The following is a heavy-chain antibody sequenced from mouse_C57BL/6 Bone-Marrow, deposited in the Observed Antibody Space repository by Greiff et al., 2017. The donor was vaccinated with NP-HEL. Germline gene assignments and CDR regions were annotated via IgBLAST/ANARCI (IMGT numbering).Heavy chain of an antibody. CDR3: ARDPIYYYGGYFDV. V-gene: IGHV1-81*01. Sequence: QVQLQQSGAELARPGASVKLSCKASGYTFTSYGISWVKQRTGQGLEWIGEIYPRSGNTYYNEKFKGKATLTADKSSSTAYMELRSLTSEDSAVYFCARDPIYYYGGYFDVWGTGTTVTVSS. J-gene: IGHJ1*03. D-gene: IGHD1-1*01. CDR1: GYTFTSYG. CDR2: IYPRSGNT.